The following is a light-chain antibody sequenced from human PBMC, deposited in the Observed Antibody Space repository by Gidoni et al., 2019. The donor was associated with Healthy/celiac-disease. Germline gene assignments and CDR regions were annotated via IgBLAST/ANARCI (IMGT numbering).Light chain of an antibody. V-gene: IGKV3-20*01. CDR1: QSVSSSY. J-gene: IGKJ4*01. Sequence: EIVLPQSPVTLSLSPGERATLSCRASQSVSSSYLAWYQQKPGQAPRLLIYGASSRATGIPDRFSGSGSGTDFTLTISRLEPEDFAVYYCQQYGSSPRALTFGGGTKVEIK. CDR3: QQYGSSPRALT. CDR2: GAS.